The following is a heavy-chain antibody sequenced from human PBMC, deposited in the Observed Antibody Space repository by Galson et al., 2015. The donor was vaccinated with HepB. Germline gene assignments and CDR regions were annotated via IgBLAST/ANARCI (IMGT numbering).Heavy chain of an antibody. D-gene: IGHD3-22*01. J-gene: IGHJ6*02. CDR1: GYTFSDYY. CDR3: ARTYDGSGNYGLDV. V-gene: IGHV1-2*02. Sequence: SVKVSCKASGYTFSDYYIHWVRQAPGQGLEWMGWSHPTSGGTKSAQKFQGRATMTRDTPISTAYMELSRLRSDDTAVYYCARTYDGSGNYGLDVWGQGTTVTVSS. CDR2: SHPTSGGT.